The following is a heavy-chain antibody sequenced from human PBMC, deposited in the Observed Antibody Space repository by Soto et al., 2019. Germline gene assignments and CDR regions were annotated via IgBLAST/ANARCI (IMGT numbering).Heavy chain of an antibody. CDR1: GGSFIGYY. D-gene: IGHD2-21*01. Sequence: SETLSLTCAVYGGSFIGYYWSWIRQPPGKGLEWIGEINHSGSTNYNPSLKSRVTISVDTSKNQFSLKLSSVTAADTAVYYCARDRVNYYYYYMDVWGKGTTVSVSS. CDR3: ARDRVNYYYYYMDV. V-gene: IGHV4-34*01. J-gene: IGHJ6*03. CDR2: INHSGST.